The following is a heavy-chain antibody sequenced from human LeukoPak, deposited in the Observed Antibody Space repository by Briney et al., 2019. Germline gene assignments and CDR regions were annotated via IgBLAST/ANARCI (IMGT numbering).Heavy chain of an antibody. J-gene: IGHJ4*02. D-gene: IGHD4-11*01. CDR1: GFTFSSYS. V-gene: IGHV3-48*04. Sequence: GGSLRLSCTASGFTFSSYSMNWVRQAPGKGLEWVSYISSSGSTIYYADSVKGRFTISRDNAKNSLYLQMNSLRAEDTAVYYCAKISTTVYNLPSDYWGQGTLVTVSS. CDR3: AKISTTVYNLPSDY. CDR2: ISSSGSTI.